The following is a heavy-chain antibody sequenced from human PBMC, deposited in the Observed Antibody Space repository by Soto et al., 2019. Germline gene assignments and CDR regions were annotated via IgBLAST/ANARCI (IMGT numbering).Heavy chain of an antibody. CDR3: ARDGRTIFGVVITPRGMDV. V-gene: IGHV1-8*01. Sequence: ASVKVSCKASGYTFTSYDINWVRQATGQGLEWMGWMNPNSGNTGYAQKFQGRVTMTRNTSISTAYMELSSLRSEDTAVFYCARDGRTIFGVVITPRGMDVWGQGTTVTVSS. J-gene: IGHJ6*02. CDR1: GYTFTSYD. D-gene: IGHD3-3*01. CDR2: MNPNSGNT.